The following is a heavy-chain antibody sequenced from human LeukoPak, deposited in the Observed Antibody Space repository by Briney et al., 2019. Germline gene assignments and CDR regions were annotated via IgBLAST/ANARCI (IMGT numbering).Heavy chain of an antibody. CDR2: VYYSGST. CDR3: TRERSTPGINWFDP. CDR1: GGSISSASYF. V-gene: IGHV4-39*07. Sequence: TSETLSLTCTVSGGSISSASYFWGWIRQPPGKGLEWIGSVYYSGSTYYNPSLKSRVTISVDTSKNQTSKRQFSLKLNSVTAADTAVYYCTRERSTPGINWFDPWGQGTLVTVSS. J-gene: IGHJ5*02. D-gene: IGHD2-2*01.